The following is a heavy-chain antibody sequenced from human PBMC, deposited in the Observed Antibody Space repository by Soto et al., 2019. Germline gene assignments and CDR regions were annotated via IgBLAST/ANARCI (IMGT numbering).Heavy chain of an antibody. CDR1: GFTFTGYY. Sequence: QVQLVQSGAEVKNPGASVKVSCKASGFTFTGYYLHWVRQAPGQGLEWMGWINPISGATKYAQKFQDLVTMTKDASISTAYMELRGLRSGDTAVYYCAKDLKPVHSSAGSYYFDYWGQGTLVTVSS. J-gene: IGHJ4*02. CDR3: AKDLKPVHSSAGSYYFDY. V-gene: IGHV1-2*04. CDR2: INPISGAT. D-gene: IGHD3-10*01.